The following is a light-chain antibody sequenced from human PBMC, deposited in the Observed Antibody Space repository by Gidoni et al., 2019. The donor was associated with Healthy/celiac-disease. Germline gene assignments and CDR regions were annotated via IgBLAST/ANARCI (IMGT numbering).Light chain of an antibody. CDR2: RNN. Sequence: QSVLTQPPSASGTPGQGVTISCSGSSSNIGSNYVYCYQQPPGTAPKLLIYRNNQRPSGVPDRFSGSKSGTSASLAISGLRSEDEADYYCAAWDDSLSGWVFGGGTKLTVL. V-gene: IGLV1-47*01. CDR1: SSNIGSNY. CDR3: AAWDDSLSGWV. J-gene: IGLJ3*02.